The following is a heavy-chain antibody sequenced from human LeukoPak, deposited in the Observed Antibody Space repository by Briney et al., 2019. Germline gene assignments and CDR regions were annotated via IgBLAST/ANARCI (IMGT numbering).Heavy chain of an antibody. J-gene: IGHJ4*02. CDR3: AKAKWDSSGYFDY. Sequence: PPGGSLRLSCAASGFTFSTYAMSWVRQAPGKGREWVSGICGSDRSTYYAVSVKGRFTISRDNSKNTVYLQMHSLRAEDPAINYCAKAKWDSSGYFDYWGQGTLVTVSS. D-gene: IGHD3-22*01. CDR1: GFTFSTYA. V-gene: IGHV3-23*01. CDR2: ICGSDRST.